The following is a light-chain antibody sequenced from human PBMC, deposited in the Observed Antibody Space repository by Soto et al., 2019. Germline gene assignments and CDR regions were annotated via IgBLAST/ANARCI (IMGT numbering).Light chain of an antibody. CDR2: EVS. CDR3: GSYTGSIYV. J-gene: IGLJ1*01. CDR1: SSDIGGYKF. Sequence: QSALTQSPSASGSPGQSVTISCTGTSSDIGGYKFVSWYQQHPGKAPKLMIYEVSNRPSGVSSRFSDSKSGNTASLTISGLQAEDEADYYCGSYTGSIYVFGTGTKLTVL. V-gene: IGLV2-14*01.